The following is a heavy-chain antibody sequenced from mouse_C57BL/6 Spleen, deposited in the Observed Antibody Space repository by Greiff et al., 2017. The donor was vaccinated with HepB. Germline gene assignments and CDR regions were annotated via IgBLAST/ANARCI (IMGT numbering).Heavy chain of an antibody. D-gene: IGHD3-2*02. CDR3: ARRPAQATGFAY. V-gene: IGHV1-78*01. CDR2: IYPRDGST. J-gene: IGHJ3*01. CDR1: GYTFTDHT. Sequence: QVQLQQSDAELVKPGASVKISCKVSGYTFTDHTIHWMKQRPEQGLEWIGYIYPRDGSTKYNEKFKGKATLTADKSASTAYMQLNSLTSEESAVYFCARRPAQATGFAYWGQGTLVTVSA.